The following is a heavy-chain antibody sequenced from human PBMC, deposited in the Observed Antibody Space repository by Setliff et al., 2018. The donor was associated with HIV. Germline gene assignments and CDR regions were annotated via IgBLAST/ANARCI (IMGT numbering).Heavy chain of an antibody. CDR1: GFTFSTCA. D-gene: IGHD3-16*01. CDR3: ARGAVANSMILY. CDR2: IYNSGGTT. Sequence: GGSLRLSCAASGFTFSTCAXXXGRQAPGKGLEWGSDIYNSGGTTYYADSVKGRFTISRDNSKNTLFLQMNSLRVEDTAVYYCARGAVANSMILYWGQGTLVTVSS. J-gene: IGHJ4*02. V-gene: IGHV3-23*01.